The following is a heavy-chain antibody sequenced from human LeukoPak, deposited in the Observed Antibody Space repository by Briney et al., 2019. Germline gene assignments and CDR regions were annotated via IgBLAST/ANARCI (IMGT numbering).Heavy chain of an antibody. CDR2: INPNSGGT. D-gene: IGHD1-26*01. Sequence: ASVKVSCKASGYTFTCYYMHWVRQAPGQGLEWMGRINPNSGGTNYAQKFQGRVTMTRDTSISTAYMELSRLRSDDTAVYYCARDKAWELRNYYYYGMDVWGQGTTVTVSS. V-gene: IGHV1-2*06. J-gene: IGHJ6*02. CDR3: ARDKAWELRNYYYYGMDV. CDR1: GYTFTCYY.